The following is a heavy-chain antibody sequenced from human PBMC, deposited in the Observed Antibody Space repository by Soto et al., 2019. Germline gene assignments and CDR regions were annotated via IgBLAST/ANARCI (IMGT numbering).Heavy chain of an antibody. CDR3: ARVRERLQYFDWFYHFDS. CDR2: IYYTGRT. CDR1: GGSIGGYY. Sequence: SETLSLTCTVSGGSIGGYYWSWIRQAPGKGLEWLGYIYYTGRTKYNPSLKTRVTMSADTTKNQVSLRLTSVTAADTAVYYCARVRERLQYFDWFYHFDSWGQGTLVTAPQ. V-gene: IGHV4-59*12. J-gene: IGHJ4*02. D-gene: IGHD3-9*01.